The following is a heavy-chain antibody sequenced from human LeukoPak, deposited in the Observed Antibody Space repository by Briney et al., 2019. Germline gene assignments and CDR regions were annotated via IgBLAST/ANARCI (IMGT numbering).Heavy chain of an antibody. CDR2: ISTSGSTI. D-gene: IGHD6-13*01. J-gene: IGHJ4*02. CDR1: AFTLSNYA. V-gene: IGHV3-48*01. CDR3: ARDVSAAAGLPDY. Sequence: PGGSLRLSCAGSAFTLSNYAINWVRQAPGKGPEWLSYISTSGSTILYADSVKGRFTISRDNAKNSLYLQMNSLRAEDTAVYYCARDVSAAAGLPDYWGQGTLVTVSS.